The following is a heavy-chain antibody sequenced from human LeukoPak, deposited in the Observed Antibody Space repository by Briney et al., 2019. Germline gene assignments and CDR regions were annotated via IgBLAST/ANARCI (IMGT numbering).Heavy chain of an antibody. D-gene: IGHD6-13*01. Sequence: GGSLRLSCAASGFTFSSSAMTWVRQTPGKGLDWVSSVSSTSITYYADSVRGRFTISRDNSKNMLYLQMNSLRAEDTALYYCAKGGISEGGLDYWGQGTLVTVSS. V-gene: IGHV3-23*01. CDR2: VSSTSIT. J-gene: IGHJ4*02. CDR3: AKGGISEGGLDY. CDR1: GFTFSSSA.